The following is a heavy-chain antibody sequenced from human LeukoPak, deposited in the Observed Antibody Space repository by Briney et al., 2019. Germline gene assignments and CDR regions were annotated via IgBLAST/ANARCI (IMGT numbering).Heavy chain of an antibody. J-gene: IGHJ6*02. CDR2: IYSGGST. D-gene: IGHD3-16*01. Sequence: GGSLRLSCAASGFTFSTYWMHWVRQAPGKGLEWVSVIYSGGSTYYADSVKGRFTISRDNSKNTLYLQMNSLRAEDTAVYYCAREGVMAYYGMVVWGQGTTVTVSS. CDR1: GFTFSTYW. V-gene: IGHV3-66*01. CDR3: AREGVMAYYGMVV.